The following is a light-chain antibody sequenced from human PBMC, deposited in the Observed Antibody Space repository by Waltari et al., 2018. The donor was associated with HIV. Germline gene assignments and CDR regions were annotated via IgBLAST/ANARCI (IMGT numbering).Light chain of an antibody. J-gene: IGLJ1*01. CDR1: RSNIGAGYA. Sequence: QSVLTQPPSVSGAPGQSVTIPCTGRRSNIGAGYAVHWYQQLPGTAPKLLSYESNNRPSGVPDRFSGSKSGTSASLAITGLQAEDEADYYCQSYDNSLTVFGTVTKVTVL. CDR2: ESN. V-gene: IGLV1-40*01. CDR3: QSYDNSLTV.